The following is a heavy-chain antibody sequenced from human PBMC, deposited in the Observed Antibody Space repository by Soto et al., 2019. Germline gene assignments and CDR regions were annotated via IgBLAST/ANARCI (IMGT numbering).Heavy chain of an antibody. V-gene: IGHV4-59*08. J-gene: IGHJ3*02. Sequence: SETLSLTCTVSGGSISSYDWSWIRQHPGKGLEWIGYIYYSGSTNYNPSLKSRVTISVDTSKNQCSLKLSSVTAADTAVYYCARQTRGYSSSLGAFDIWGQGTMVTVSS. CDR3: ARQTRGYSSSLGAFDI. CDR1: GGSISSYD. D-gene: IGHD6-13*01. CDR2: IYYSGST.